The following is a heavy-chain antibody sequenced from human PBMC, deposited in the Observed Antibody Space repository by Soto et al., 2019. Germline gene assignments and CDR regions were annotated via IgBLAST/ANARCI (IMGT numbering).Heavy chain of an antibody. CDR3: ASSITFRSSWFSRWDNSGSYYFDY. CDR2: IYYSGST. J-gene: IGHJ4*02. V-gene: IGHV4-30-4*01. CDR1: GGSISSGDYY. Sequence: SETLSLTCTVSGGSISSGDYYWSWIRQPPGKGLEWIGYIYYSGSTYYNPSLKSRVTISVDTSKNQFSLKLSSVTAADTAVYYCASSITFRSSWFSRWDNSGSYYFDYWGQGTLVTVSS. D-gene: IGHD6-13*01.